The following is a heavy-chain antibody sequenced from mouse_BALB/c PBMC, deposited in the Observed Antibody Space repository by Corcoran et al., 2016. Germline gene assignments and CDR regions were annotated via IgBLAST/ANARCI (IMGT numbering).Heavy chain of an antibody. CDR1: GYTFTNYG. V-gene: IGHV9-3-1*01. Sequence: QIQLVQAGPELKKPGETVKISCKASGYTFTNYGMNWVKQAPGKGLKWMGWINTYTGEPTYADDFKGRFAFSLETSASTAYLQINNLKNEDTATYFCARFYYDYRDFDYGGQGTTVTVSS. J-gene: IGHJ2*01. CDR3: ARFYYDYRDFDY. D-gene: IGHD2-4*01. CDR2: INTYTGEP.